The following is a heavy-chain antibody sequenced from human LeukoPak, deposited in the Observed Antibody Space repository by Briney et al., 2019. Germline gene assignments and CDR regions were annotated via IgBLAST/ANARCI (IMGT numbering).Heavy chain of an antibody. CDR3: ARHPRSNWGSSYYYYGMDV. Sequence: SETLSLTCTVPGGSISSYYWSWIRQPPGKGLEWIGYIYYSGSTNYNPSLKSRVTISVDTSKNQFSLKLSSVTAADTAVYYCARHPRSNWGSSYYYYGMDVWGQGTTVTVSS. CDR2: IYYSGST. D-gene: IGHD7-27*01. J-gene: IGHJ6*02. V-gene: IGHV4-59*08. CDR1: GGSISSYY.